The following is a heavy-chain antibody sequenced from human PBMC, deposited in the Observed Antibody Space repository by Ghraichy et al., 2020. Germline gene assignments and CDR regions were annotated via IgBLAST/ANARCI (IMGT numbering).Heavy chain of an antibody. V-gene: IGHV3-48*03. D-gene: IGHD3-22*01. Sequence: RGSLRLSCAASGFTFSSYEMNWVRQAPGKGLEWVSYISSSGSTIYYADSVKGRFTISRDNAKNSLYLQMNSLRAEDTAVYYCARSAGLLPSSFDYWGQGTLVTVSS. CDR1: GFTFSSYE. CDR2: ISSSGSTI. J-gene: IGHJ4*02. CDR3: ARSAGLLPSSFDY.